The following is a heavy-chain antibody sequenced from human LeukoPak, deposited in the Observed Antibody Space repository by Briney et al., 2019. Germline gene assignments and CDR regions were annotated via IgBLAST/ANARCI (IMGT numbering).Heavy chain of an antibody. D-gene: IGHD1-7*01. Sequence: GGSLRLSCAASGFDFSNYAIHWVRQFPGKGLEWVAVVSGGADVAYYADSVRGRITISRDNSKNTLYLQMNSLRVEDTAMYHCVKGRHPNDKTTTKGGFDYWGQGTLVTVSS. V-gene: IGHV3-23*01. CDR3: VKGRHPNDKTTTKGGFDY. CDR2: VSGGADVA. J-gene: IGHJ4*02. CDR1: GFDFSNYA.